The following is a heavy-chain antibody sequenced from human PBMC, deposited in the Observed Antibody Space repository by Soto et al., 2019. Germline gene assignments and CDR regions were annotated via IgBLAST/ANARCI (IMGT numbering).Heavy chain of an antibody. CDR1: GGSISSSSYY. CDR3: ARLPYYYDSSGYYEYWFDP. D-gene: IGHD3-22*01. V-gene: IGHV4-39*01. Sequence: SETLSLTCTVSGGSISSSSYYWGWIRQPPGKGLGGIGSIYYSGSTYYNPSLKSRVTISVDTSKNQFFLKLSSVTAADTAVYYCARLPYYYDSSGYYEYWFDPWGQGTLVTVSS. CDR2: IYYSGST. J-gene: IGHJ5*02.